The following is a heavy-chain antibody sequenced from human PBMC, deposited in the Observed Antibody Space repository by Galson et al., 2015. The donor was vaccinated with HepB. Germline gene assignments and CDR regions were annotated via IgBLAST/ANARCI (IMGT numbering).Heavy chain of an antibody. CDR1: GGTLDTYA. D-gene: IGHD4-17*01. J-gene: IGHJ4*02. Sequence: SVKVSCKASGGTLDTYAIIWLRQAPGQGLEWLGGTIPSLGITNYPQRFQDRVTISADTSTTTVYIEVSSLRSDDTAVYYCAREWLYGDRYSRTYYFDYWGPGTLVTVSS. CDR3: AREWLYGDRYSRTYYFDY. CDR2: TIPSLGIT. V-gene: IGHV1-69*10.